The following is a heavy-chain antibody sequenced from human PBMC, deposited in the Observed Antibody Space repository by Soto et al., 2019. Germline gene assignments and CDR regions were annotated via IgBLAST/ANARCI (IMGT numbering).Heavy chain of an antibody. Sequence: SPTLSLTCAASGGSIRSGGYSWSWIRQPPGTGLEWIGYIYHSGSTYYNPALKSRVTISVDRSKNQFSLKLSSVTAADTAVYYCARDQGGHCTGGSCYVAISGIDVWGQEITLTVSS. CDR3: ARDQGGHCTGGSCYVAISGIDV. V-gene: IGHV4-30-2*01. D-gene: IGHD2-15*01. J-gene: IGHJ6*02. CDR2: IYHSGST. CDR1: GGSIRSGGYS.